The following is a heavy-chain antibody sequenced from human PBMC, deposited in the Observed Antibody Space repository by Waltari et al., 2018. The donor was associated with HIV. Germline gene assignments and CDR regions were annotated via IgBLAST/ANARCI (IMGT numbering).Heavy chain of an antibody. D-gene: IGHD5-12*01. CDR3: ARAAGQWLQPFDY. CDR1: GGILSNYS. CDR2: IIPMHPSP. Sequence: QVQLVQSGAEVKEPGSSVRVSCKASGGILSNYSVNWVRQAPGQGLEGMGGIIPMHPSPNYALKFMGRLTVTADEPTTTVFMQLNSLTFDDTAVYYCARAAGQWLQPFDYWGQGSLVTVSS. J-gene: IGHJ4*02. V-gene: IGHV1-69*01.